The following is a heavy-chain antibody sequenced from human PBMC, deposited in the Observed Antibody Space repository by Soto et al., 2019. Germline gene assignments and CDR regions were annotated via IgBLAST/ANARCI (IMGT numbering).Heavy chain of an antibody. CDR1: GYSFTTYW. CDR3: ARHPSSGWYDY. D-gene: IGHD6-19*01. CDR2: INPGDSDT. Sequence: GESLQISCKGSGYSFTTYWIGWVRQMPGKGLEWMGIINPGDSDTRYSPSFQGQVTISADKSISTAYLQWSSLKASDTAMYYCARHPSSGWYDYWGHGTLVTVSS. J-gene: IGHJ5*01. V-gene: IGHV5-51*01.